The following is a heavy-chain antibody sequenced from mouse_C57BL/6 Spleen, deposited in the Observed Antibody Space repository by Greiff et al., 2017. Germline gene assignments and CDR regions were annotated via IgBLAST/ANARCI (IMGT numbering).Heavy chain of an antibody. CDR3: TRDGYYVFDY. V-gene: IGHV5-9-1*02. D-gene: IGHD2-3*01. Sequence: EVMLVESGEGLVKPGGSLKLSCAASGFTFSSYAMSWVRQTPEKRLEWVAYISSGGDYIYYADTVKGRFTISRDNARNTLYLQMSSLKSEDKAMYYCTRDGYYVFDYWGQGTTLTVSS. J-gene: IGHJ2*01. CDR2: ISSGGDYI. CDR1: GFTFSSYA.